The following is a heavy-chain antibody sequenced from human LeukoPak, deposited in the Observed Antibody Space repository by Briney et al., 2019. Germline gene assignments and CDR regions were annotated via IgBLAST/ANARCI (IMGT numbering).Heavy chain of an antibody. CDR1: GFTFSSCA. CDR3: AKGPLTEVAGTTWDY. J-gene: IGHJ4*02. CDR2: ISGTGHST. D-gene: IGHD6-19*01. Sequence: GGSLRLSCAASGFTFSSCAMSWVRQAPGKGLEWVSAISGTGHSTYYADSVKGRFTISRDNSKNTLYVQMNSLRAGDTAVYYCAKGPLTEVAGTTWDYWGQGTLVTVSS. V-gene: IGHV3-23*01.